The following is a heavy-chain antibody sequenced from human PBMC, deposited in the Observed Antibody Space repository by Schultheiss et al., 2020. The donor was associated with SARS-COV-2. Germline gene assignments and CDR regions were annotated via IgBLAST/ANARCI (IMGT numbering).Heavy chain of an antibody. CDR2: IYYSGST. V-gene: IGHV4-31*01. D-gene: IGHD6-13*01. CDR1: GGSISSGGYY. J-gene: IGHJ4*02. Sequence: SETLSLTCTVSGGSISSGGYYWSWIRQHPGKGLEWIGYIYYSGSTYYNPSPESLGTISVDTSKNQFSLKLSSVTAAETAVYYCARGRYVAAAGYYFDSWGQGTLVTVSS. CDR3: ARGRYVAAAGYYFDS.